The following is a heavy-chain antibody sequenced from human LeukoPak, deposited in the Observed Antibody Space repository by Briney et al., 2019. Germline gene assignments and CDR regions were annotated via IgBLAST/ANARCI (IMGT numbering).Heavy chain of an antibody. CDR3: AKGRAIRYFDWLPKEPDAFDI. J-gene: IGHJ3*02. CDR1: GFTFSSYA. Sequence: GGSLRLSCAASGFTFSSYAMSWVRPAPGKGLEWVSAISGSGGSTYYAGSVKGRFTISRDNSKTTLYLQMNSLRAEDTAVYYCAKGRAIRYFDWLPKEPDAFDIWGQGTMVTVSS. V-gene: IGHV3-23*01. CDR2: ISGSGGST. D-gene: IGHD3-9*01.